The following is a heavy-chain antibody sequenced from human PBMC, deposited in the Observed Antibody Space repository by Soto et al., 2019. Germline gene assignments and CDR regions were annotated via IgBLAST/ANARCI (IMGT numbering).Heavy chain of an antibody. CDR3: ARNLHGVPYS. CDR1: GYTFTSYG. CDR2: ISAYNGNT. J-gene: IGHJ4*02. Sequence: QVQLVQSGAEVKKPGASVKISCKASGYTFTSYGISWARQAPGQGLEWMGWISAYNGNTNYAQKLQGRVTMNTDTSTITAYMERMGMRSDYTAVYYWARNLHGVPYSWGQGTLVTVSS. D-gene: IGHD4-17*01. V-gene: IGHV1-18*01.